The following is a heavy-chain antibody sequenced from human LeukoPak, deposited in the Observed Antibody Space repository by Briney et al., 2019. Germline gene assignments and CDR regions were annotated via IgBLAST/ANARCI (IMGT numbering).Heavy chain of an antibody. Sequence: SETLSLTCAVSGGSISSRNWWSWVRQPPGKGLEWIGEIYHSGSTYYNPSLKSRVTISIDTSKNQFSLKLSSVTAADTAVYYCARDPFGEYAFDIWGQGTMVTVSS. CDR3: ARDPFGEYAFDI. V-gene: IGHV4-4*02. CDR1: GGSISSRNW. D-gene: IGHD3-10*01. J-gene: IGHJ3*02. CDR2: IYHSGST.